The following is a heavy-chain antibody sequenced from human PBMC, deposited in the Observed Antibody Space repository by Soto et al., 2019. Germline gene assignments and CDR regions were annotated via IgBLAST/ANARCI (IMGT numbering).Heavy chain of an antibody. CDR3: ARLKRGELLTNWFDP. CDR2: IDPSDSQT. Sequence: GESLKISCKGSGYSFAGYWITWVRQKPGKGLEWMGRIDPSDSQTYYSPSFRGHVTISVTKSITTVFLQWSSLRASDTAMYYCARLKRGELLTNWFDPWGQGTLVTVSS. CDR1: GYSFAGYW. V-gene: IGHV5-10-1*01. D-gene: IGHD1-26*01. J-gene: IGHJ5*02.